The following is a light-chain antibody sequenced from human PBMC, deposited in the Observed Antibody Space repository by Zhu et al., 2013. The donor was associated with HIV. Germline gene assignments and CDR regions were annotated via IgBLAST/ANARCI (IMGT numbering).Light chain of an antibody. J-gene: IGLJ2*01. Sequence: QSALTQPASVSGSPGQSITISCTGTPSDIGGYDYVSWYQQHPGKVPKLIIYEVKKRPSGVSDRFSGSKSGNTASLTISGLQATDEADYYCCSYAGSSPVFGGGTKLTVL. V-gene: IGLV2-23*02. CDR2: EVK. CDR3: CSYAGSSPV. CDR1: PSDIGGYDY.